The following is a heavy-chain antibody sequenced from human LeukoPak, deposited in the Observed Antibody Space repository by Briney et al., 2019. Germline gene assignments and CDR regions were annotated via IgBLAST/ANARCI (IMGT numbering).Heavy chain of an antibody. J-gene: IGHJ4*02. CDR1: GGSISSSSYY. CDR3: ARRGRHYDFWSGYYKRKGYFDY. V-gene: IGHV4-39*01. D-gene: IGHD3-3*01. Sequence: PSETLSLTCTVSGGSISSSSYYWGWIRQPPGKGLEWIGSIYYSGSTYYNPSLKSRVTISVDTSKNQFSLKLSSVTAADTPVYYCARRGRHYDFWSGYYKRKGYFDYWGQGTLVTVSS. CDR2: IYYSGST.